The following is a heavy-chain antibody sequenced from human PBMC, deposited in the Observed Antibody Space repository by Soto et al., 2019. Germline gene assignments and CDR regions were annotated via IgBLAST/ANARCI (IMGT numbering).Heavy chain of an antibody. CDR3: ARPSVFGVVQFDY. CDR1: GDSTSISRYY. V-gene: IGHV4-39*01. D-gene: IGHD3-3*01. CDR2: IYYSGST. J-gene: IGHJ4*02. Sequence: ETLSLTCTVSGDSTSISRYYWGWVRQPPGKGLEWIGSIYYSGSTFYNPSLKSRVTISVDTSKNEFSLKLRSVTAADTAVYYCARPSVFGVVQFDYWGQGILVTVSS.